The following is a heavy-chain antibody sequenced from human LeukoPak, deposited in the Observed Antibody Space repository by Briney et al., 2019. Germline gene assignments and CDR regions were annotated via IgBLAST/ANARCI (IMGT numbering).Heavy chain of an antibody. CDR1: GFTFSSYA. V-gene: IGHV3-23*01. J-gene: IGHJ4*02. Sequence: QSGGSLRLSCAASGFTFSSYAMSWVRQAPGKGLEWVSAISGSGGSTYYADSVKGRFTISRDNSKNTLYLQMNSLRAEDTAVYYCAKDRGLITTKSYWGQGTLVTVSS. D-gene: IGHD3-16*01. CDR2: ISGSGGST. CDR3: AKDRGLITTKSY.